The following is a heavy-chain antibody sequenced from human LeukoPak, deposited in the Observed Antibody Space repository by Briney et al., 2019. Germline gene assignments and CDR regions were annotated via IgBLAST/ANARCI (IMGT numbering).Heavy chain of an antibody. V-gene: IGHV3-74*03. CDR3: SRSQFDY. CDR2: ISGDGTIK. Sequence: GGSLRLSCEPSGFAFSSYWMLWVRQAPGKGLVWLSRISGDGTIKTYADFVKGRFTISRDNTKNILYPQMNSLKVEDTAMYYCSRSQFDYWGQGGLVTVSS. J-gene: IGHJ4*02. CDR1: GFAFSSYW.